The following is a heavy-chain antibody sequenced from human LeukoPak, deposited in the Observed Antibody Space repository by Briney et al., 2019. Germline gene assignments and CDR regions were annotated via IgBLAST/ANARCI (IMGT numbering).Heavy chain of an antibody. J-gene: IGHJ6*03. Sequence: ASVKVSCKASGYTFTSYYMHWVRQAPGQGLEWMGIINPSGGSTSYAQKFQGRVTITADKSTSTAYMELSSLRSEDTAVYYCARQIVVVVAATLYYYYYMDVWGKGTTVTVSS. V-gene: IGHV1-46*01. CDR2: INPSGGST. CDR3: ARQIVVVVAATLYYYYYMDV. CDR1: GYTFTSYY. D-gene: IGHD2-15*01.